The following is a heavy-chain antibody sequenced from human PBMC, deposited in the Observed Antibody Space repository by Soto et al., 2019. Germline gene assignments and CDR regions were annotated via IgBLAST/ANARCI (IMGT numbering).Heavy chain of an antibody. Sequence: LCLTCGVCGCCFSGYYWSWMRHPPGKGLEWIGEINHSGSTNYNPSLKSRVTLSVDTSKNQFSLKLSSVTAADTAVYYCARGPNVLRCLEWLPWGQGTMVTVSS. D-gene: IGHD3-3*01. CDR3: ARGPNVLRCLEWLP. CDR2: INHSGST. J-gene: IGHJ5*02. V-gene: IGHV4-34*01. CDR1: GCCFSGYY.